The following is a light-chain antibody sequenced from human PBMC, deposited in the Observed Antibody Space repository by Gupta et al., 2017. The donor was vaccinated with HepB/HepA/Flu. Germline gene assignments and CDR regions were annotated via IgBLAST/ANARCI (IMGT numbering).Light chain of an antibody. CDR1: QSINDY. Sequence: IQMTQSPSSLPASVGDRVTITCRASQSINDYLNWYQQKPGEAPKLLIYAASNLQSGVPSRLSASASGTDFTLTISGLQPEDFAIYYCQETYSAPPFTFGQGTKLEI. CDR3: QETYSAPPFT. V-gene: IGKV1-39*01. CDR2: AAS. J-gene: IGKJ2*01.